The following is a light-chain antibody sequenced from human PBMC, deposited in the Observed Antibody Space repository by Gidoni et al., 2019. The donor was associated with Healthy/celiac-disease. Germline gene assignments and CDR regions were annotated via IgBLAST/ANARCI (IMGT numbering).Light chain of an antibody. CDR3: QEYDNLPRAT. CDR2: DAS. Sequence: DVQMTQSPSSLSASVGDRVTITCQASQDISNYLNWYQQKPGKAPKLRIYDASTLETGVPSRFSGSGSGTDFTFTISSLQPEDIATDYCQEYDNLPRATFGGXTKVEIK. CDR1: QDISNY. J-gene: IGKJ4*01. V-gene: IGKV1-33*01.